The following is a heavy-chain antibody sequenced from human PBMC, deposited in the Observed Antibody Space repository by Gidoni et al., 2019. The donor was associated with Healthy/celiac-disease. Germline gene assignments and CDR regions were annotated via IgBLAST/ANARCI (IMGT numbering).Heavy chain of an antibody. V-gene: IGHV3-33*01. CDR3: ARIYGSGFLGGVFDY. CDR1: GFTFSSYG. Sequence: QVQLVESGGGVVQPGRSLRLSCAASGFTFSSYGMHWVRQAPGKGLEWVAVIWYDGSNKYYADSVKGRFTISRDNSKNTLYLQMNSLRAEDTAVYYCARIYGSGFLGGVFDYWGQGTLVTVSS. D-gene: IGHD3-10*01. CDR2: IWYDGSNK. J-gene: IGHJ4*02.